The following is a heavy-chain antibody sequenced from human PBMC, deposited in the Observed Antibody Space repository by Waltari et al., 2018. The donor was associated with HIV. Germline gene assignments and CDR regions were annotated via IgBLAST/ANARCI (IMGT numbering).Heavy chain of an antibody. J-gene: IGHJ4*02. CDR1: GFTFSSSW. CDR3: ATSRTFDY. CDR2: INSDGGST. Sequence: EVQLVESGGGLVQPGGSLRLSCATSGFTFSSSWMPWVRQVPGKGLLWVSRINSDGGSTSYADSVKGRFTISRDNAKNTLYLQMNSLRAEDTAVYYCATSRTFDYWGQGTLVTVSS. V-gene: IGHV3-74*01.